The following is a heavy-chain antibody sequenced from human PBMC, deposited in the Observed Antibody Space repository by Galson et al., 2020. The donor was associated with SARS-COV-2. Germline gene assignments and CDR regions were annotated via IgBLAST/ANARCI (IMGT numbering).Heavy chain of an antibody. J-gene: IGHJ4*01. CDR3: TTHFDFWTN. Sequence: SETLSLTCSVSGGSISGSRHYWGWVRQPPGKGLEWIGSLFTTASPYYNSSLKSRVTISEDTSNDQLSLELRSVTAADTATYYCTTHFDFWTNWGHGILVTVSS. V-gene: IGHV4-39*01. D-gene: IGHD3-3*01. CDR2: LFTTASP. CDR1: GGSISGSRHY.